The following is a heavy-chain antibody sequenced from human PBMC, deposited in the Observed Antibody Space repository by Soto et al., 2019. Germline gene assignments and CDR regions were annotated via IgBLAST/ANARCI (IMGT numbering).Heavy chain of an antibody. CDR1: GTSISGSY. CDR3: ARSQTTVTSYDY. J-gene: IGHJ4*02. D-gene: IGHD4-17*01. Sequence: SETLSLTYNISGTSISGSYWSWLMQTAGKGLEWIGYIYNIGSTNYNPSLRSRVTMSIDTSQEQFSLKLSSVTAADTAVYYCARSQTTVTSYDYWGQGTLVTVS. CDR2: IYNIGST. V-gene: IGHV4-59*12.